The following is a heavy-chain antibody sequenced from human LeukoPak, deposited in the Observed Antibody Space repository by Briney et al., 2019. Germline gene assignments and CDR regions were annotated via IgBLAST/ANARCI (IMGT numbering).Heavy chain of an antibody. Sequence: GGSLRLSCAASGFTFSGYSMNWVRQAPGKGLEWVSYISSSSSVLHYADSVKGRFTISRDNSKNTLYLQMNSLRAEDTAVYYCAKDRYTSDLYYFDYWGQGTLVTVSS. D-gene: IGHD6-19*01. CDR3: AKDRYTSDLYYFDY. V-gene: IGHV3-48*01. J-gene: IGHJ4*02. CDR2: ISSSSSVL. CDR1: GFTFSGYS.